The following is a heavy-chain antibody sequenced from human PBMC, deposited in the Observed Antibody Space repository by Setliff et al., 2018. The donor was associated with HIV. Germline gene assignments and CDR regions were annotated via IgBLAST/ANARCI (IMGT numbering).Heavy chain of an antibody. V-gene: IGHV4-39*01. Sequence: SETLSLTCTVSGGSISSSSYYWGWIRQPPGKGLEGIGSIYYSGSTYYNPYLKSRVTISVDTSKNQFSLKLSPVTAADTAVYYCARLRREEQWLVRGWFDPWGQGTLVTVSS. CDR2: IYYSGST. CDR3: ARLRREEQWLVRGWFDP. D-gene: IGHD6-19*01. J-gene: IGHJ5*02. CDR1: GGSISSSSYY.